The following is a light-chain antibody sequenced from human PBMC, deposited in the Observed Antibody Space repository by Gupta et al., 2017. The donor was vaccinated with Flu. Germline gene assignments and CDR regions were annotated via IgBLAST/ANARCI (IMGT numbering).Light chain of an antibody. CDR2: AAS. V-gene: IGKV1-17*01. J-gene: IGKJ3*01. CDR3: LQHKNYPFT. Sequence: PSPLSASVGDRVTITCRASQDIGDDLGWYQRKPGKAPRRLIYAASTLQSEVPSRFSGSGYGTEFTLTISSLQPEDFATYYCLQHKNYPFTFGPGTKV. CDR1: QDIGDD.